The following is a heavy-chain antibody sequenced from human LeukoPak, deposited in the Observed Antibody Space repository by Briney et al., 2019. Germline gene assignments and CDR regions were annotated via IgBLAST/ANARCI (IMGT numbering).Heavy chain of an antibody. CDR1: GDSISSGTYS. CDR3: ARGLIVPSTIFDY. V-gene: IGHV4-30-2*01. Sequence: PLTLSLTCAVSGDSISSGTYSWTWIRQPPGKGLEWIGFISHSGGTYYNPSLKSRVTMSVDRSENQFSLKLSSVTAADTAVYYCARGLIVPSTIFDYWGQGALVTVSS. CDR2: ISHSGGT. J-gene: IGHJ4*02. D-gene: IGHD2-2*01.